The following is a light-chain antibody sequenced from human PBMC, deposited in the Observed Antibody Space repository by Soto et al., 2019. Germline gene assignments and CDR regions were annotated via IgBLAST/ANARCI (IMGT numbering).Light chain of an antibody. CDR1: SNDIKNYNL. J-gene: IGLJ2*01. V-gene: IGLV2-23*03. CDR2: EGS. Sequence: QSALTQPASVSGSPGQSITISCTGTSNDIKNYNLVSWYQQHPGKAPKLMIYEGSKRPSGVSNRFSGSKSGTTSSLTISVLQAEDEADYYCYSYATYSTFVVFGGGTKLTVL. CDR3: YSYATYSTFVV.